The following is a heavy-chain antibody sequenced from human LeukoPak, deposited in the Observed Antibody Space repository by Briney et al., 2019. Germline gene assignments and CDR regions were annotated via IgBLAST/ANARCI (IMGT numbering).Heavy chain of an antibody. CDR1: GFTFSSYS. J-gene: IGHJ4*02. Sequence: GGSLRLSCAASGFTFSSYSMNWVRQAPGKGLEWVSSISSSSRYIYHAESVKGRFTNSRDNAKNSLYLQMNSPRAEDTAVYYCARAPVYCSSTSCYSPAGFDYWGQGTLVTVSS. CDR2: ISSSSRYI. D-gene: IGHD2-2*01. V-gene: IGHV3-21*01. CDR3: ARAPVYCSSTSCYSPAGFDY.